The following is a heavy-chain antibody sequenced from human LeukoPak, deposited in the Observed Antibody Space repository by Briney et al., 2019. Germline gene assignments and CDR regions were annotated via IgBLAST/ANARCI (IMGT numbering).Heavy chain of an antibody. J-gene: IGHJ4*02. CDR3: AKDTAAAALYYSDY. CDR1: GFTFDDYA. D-gene: IGHD6-13*01. CDR2: ISWNSGSI. Sequence: PGRSLRLSCAASGFTFDDYAMHWVRQAPGKGLEWVSGISWNSGSIGYADSVKGRFTISRDNAKNSLYLQMNSLRAEDMALYYCAKDTAAAALYYSDYWGQGTLVTVSS. V-gene: IGHV3-9*03.